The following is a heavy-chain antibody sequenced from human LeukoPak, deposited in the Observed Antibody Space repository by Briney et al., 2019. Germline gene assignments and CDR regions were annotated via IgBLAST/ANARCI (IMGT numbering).Heavy chain of an antibody. D-gene: IGHD7-27*01. J-gene: IGHJ4*02. CDR1: GGSISSYY. CDR3: ARDAPSATGELDY. CDR2: IYYSGST. Sequence: SETLSLTCTVSGGSISSYYWSWIRQPPGKGLEWIGYIYYSGSTYYNPSLKSRVTISVDTSKNQFSLKLSSVTAADTAVYYCARDAPSATGELDYWGQGTLVTVSS. V-gene: IGHV4-59*12.